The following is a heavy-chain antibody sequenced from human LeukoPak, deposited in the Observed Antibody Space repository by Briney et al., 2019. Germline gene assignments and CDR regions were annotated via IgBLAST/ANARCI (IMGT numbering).Heavy chain of an antibody. J-gene: IGHJ5*02. CDR1: GFTSTSYW. V-gene: IGHV3-7*05. CDR2: INHDGTDK. D-gene: IGHD7-27*01. CDR3: AREDWGPRFDP. Sequence: GGSLRLSCAASGFTSTSYWMTWVRQAPGKGLHWVANINHDGTDKNYADSVKGRFTISRDNAKRSVFLQMNSLRAEDTGLYDCAREDWGPRFDPRGQGTLVTVSS.